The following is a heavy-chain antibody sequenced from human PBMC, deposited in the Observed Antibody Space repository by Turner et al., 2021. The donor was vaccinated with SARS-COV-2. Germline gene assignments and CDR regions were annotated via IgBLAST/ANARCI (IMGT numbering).Heavy chain of an antibody. CDR1: GGSISSYY. CDR3: ARDSRWDSSSFDY. D-gene: IGHD6-6*01. CDR2: IYYSGST. V-gene: IGHV4-59*01. J-gene: IGHJ4*02. Sequence: QVQLQESGPGLVKPSETLSLTCTVSGGSISSYYWSWIRQPPGKGLEWIGYIYYSGSTNYNPSLKSRVTISVDTSKNQFSLKLSSVTAADTAVYYCARDSRWDSSSFDYWGQGTLVTVSS.